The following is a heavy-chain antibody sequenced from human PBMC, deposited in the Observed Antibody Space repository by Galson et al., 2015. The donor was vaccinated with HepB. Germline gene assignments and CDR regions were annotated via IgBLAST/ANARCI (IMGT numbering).Heavy chain of an antibody. V-gene: IGHV3-73*01. D-gene: IGHD6-13*01. CDR2: IRSKATNYAA. J-gene: IGHJ4*02. CDR3: VRSGDFSGYSSR. Sequence: SLRLSCAASGFTFSSSAIHWVRQASGKGLEWVGHIRSKATNYAALYVPSLQGRFTISRDDSKNMAYLNMRSLKTDDTAVYYCVRSGDFSGYSSRWGQGTLVTVSS. CDR1: GFTFSSSA.